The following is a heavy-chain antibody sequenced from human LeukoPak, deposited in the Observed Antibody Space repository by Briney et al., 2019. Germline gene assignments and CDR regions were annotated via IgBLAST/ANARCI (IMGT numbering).Heavy chain of an antibody. CDR3: AREGFFMVRGVNIRKGYFDY. J-gene: IGHJ4*02. D-gene: IGHD3-10*01. CDR1: GFTFSSYE. Sequence: GGSLRLSCAASGFTFSSYEMNWVRQAPGKGLEWVSYIDNSGNTIYYADSVKGRFTISRDNAKNSLYLQINSLRAEDTAVYYCAREGFFMVRGVNIRKGYFDYWGQGTLVTVSS. CDR2: IDNSGNTI. V-gene: IGHV3-48*03.